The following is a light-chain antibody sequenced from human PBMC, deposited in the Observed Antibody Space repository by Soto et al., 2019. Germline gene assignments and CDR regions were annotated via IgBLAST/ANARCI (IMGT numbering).Light chain of an antibody. CDR1: SANIGYNS. CDR3: GTWDSSMGGGV. Sequence: QSVLTQPPSVSAAPGQKVTISCSGSSANIGYNSVSWYQQFPGTAPKLLIYDNNKRPSGIPDRFSGSKSGTSATLGITGLQTGDEADYYCGTWDSSMGGGVFGGGTQLTVL. V-gene: IGLV1-51*01. CDR2: DNN. J-gene: IGLJ2*01.